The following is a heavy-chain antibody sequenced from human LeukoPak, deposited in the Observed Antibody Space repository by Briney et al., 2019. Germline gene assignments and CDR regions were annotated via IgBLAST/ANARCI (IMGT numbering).Heavy chain of an antibody. D-gene: IGHD3-22*01. J-gene: IGHJ4*02. V-gene: IGHV6-1*01. CDR1: GDSVSSNSAA. Sequence: SQTLSLTCAISGDSVSSNSAAWNWIRQSPSRGLEWLGRTYYRSKWYNDYAVSAKSRITINPDTSKNQFSLQLNSVTPEDTAVYYCARDDYYDSSGYYGRFDYWGQGTLVTVSS. CDR2: TYYRSKWYN. CDR3: ARDDYYDSSGYYGRFDY.